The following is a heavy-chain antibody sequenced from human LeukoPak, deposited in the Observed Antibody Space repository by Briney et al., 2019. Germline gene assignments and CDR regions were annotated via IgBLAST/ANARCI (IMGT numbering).Heavy chain of an antibody. CDR1: GYTFTSYY. J-gene: IGHJ6*02. CDR3: ARSITMIVVVRPLYAMDV. D-gene: IGHD3-22*01. Sequence: ASVKVSCKASGYTFTSYYMHWVRQAPGQGLEWMGIINPSGGSTSYAQKFQGRVTMTRDTSTSTVYMELSSLRSEDTAVYYCARSITMIVVVRPLYAMDVWGQGTTVTVSS. CDR2: INPSGGST. V-gene: IGHV1-46*01.